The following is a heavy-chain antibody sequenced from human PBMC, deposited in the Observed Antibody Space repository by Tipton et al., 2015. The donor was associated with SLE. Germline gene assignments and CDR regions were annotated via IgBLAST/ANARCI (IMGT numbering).Heavy chain of an antibody. CDR3: AGRPVRRTGFTYYFDY. CDR1: GGSIRSYY. V-gene: IGHV4-59*08. J-gene: IGHJ4*02. Sequence: GLVKPSETLSLTCTISGGSIRSYYWSWIRQPPGKGLEWIGYIYFSGTTNYNPSLKSRVTISVDTSNNQFSLILSSVTAADTAVYYCAGRPVRRTGFTYYFDYWGQGTLVTVSS. D-gene: IGHD3/OR15-3a*01. CDR2: IYFSGTT.